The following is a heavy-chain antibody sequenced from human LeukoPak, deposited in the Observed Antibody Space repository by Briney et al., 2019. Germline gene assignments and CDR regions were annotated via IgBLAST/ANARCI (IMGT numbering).Heavy chain of an antibody. CDR1: GGSFSGYY. CDR3: ARRNRNWNDVGDDY. D-gene: IGHD1-1*01. J-gene: IGHJ4*02. V-gene: IGHV4-31*11. CDR2: IYYSGST. Sequence: KPSETLSLTRAVYGGSFSGYYWSWIRQHPGKGLEWIGYIYYSGSTYYNPSLKSRVTISVDTSKNQFSLKLSSVTAADTAVYYCARRNRNWNDVGDDYWGQGTLVTVSS.